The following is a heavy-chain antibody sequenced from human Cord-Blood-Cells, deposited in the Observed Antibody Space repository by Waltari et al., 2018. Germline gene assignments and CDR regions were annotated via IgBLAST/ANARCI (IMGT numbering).Heavy chain of an antibody. CDR3: ARRRSSSSWYFDL. CDR1: GGSISSSSYY. D-gene: IGHD6-6*01. CDR2: IYYSGST. Sequence: QLQLQESGPGLVKPSETLSLTCPVSGGSISSSSYYWGWVRQPTGKGLEWIGSIYYSGSTYYNPSLKSRVTISVDTSKNQFSLKLSSVTAADTAVYYCARRRSSSSWYFDLWGRGTLVTVSS. J-gene: IGHJ2*01. V-gene: IGHV4-39*01.